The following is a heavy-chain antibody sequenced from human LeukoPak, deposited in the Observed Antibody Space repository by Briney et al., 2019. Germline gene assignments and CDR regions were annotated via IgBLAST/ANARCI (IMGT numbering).Heavy chain of an antibody. CDR1: GGSISSGDYY. J-gene: IGHJ4*02. CDR2: IYYSGST. CDR3: AGVPTYYYDSSGYYLDY. D-gene: IGHD3-22*01. Sequence: SETLSLTCTVSGGSISSGDYYWSWIRQPPGKGLEWIGYIYYSGSTYYNPSLKSRVNISVDTSKNQFSLKLSSVTAADTAVYYCAGVPTYYYDSSGYYLDYWGQGTLVTVSS. V-gene: IGHV4-30-4*02.